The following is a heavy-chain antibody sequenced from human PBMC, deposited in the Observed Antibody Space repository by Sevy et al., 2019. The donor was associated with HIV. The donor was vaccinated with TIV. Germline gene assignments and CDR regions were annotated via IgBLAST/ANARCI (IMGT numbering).Heavy chain of an antibody. V-gene: IGHV3-11*01. J-gene: IGHJ4*02. D-gene: IGHD2-2*03. CDR3: ARDPLLGIAREVARGGY. Sequence: GGSLRLSCSGSGFFFSDYYMSWIRQAPGRGLEWVSSISGSGITYYADSVEGRFTISRDNARNSLYLQMNSLRADDTAVYYCARDPLLGIAREVARGGYWGQGTLVTVSS. CDR2: ISGSGIT. CDR1: GFFFSDYY.